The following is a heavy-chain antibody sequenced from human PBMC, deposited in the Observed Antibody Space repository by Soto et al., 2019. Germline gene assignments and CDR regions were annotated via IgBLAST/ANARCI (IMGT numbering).Heavy chain of an antibody. Sequence: QVQLVQSGAEVKKPGASVKVSCKAPRYIFTAYFMHWVRQAPGQGLEWMGWIKPNHGATHYGLSFQGRVTMTRDTSISTAYMELSSLRSDDTAVYYCASHDPGARFDPWGQGTLVIVSS. J-gene: IGHJ5*02. CDR2: IKPNHGAT. CDR3: ASHDPGARFDP. V-gene: IGHV1-2*02. D-gene: IGHD1-1*01. CDR1: RYIFTAYF.